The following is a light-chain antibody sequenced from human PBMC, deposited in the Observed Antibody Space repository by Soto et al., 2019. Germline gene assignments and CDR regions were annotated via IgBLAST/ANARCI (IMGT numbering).Light chain of an antibody. CDR3: SSFTGPTTLDV. CDR2: GVS. V-gene: IGLV2-14*03. J-gene: IGLJ1*01. Sequence: SALTQPASVSGSPGQSVTIYCTGTSSDVGAYKYVSWYQKHPGKAPKLMIYGVSNRPSGISNRFSGSKSGNTAFLTISGLQPEDEADYYCSSFTGPTTLDVFGTGTKLTVL. CDR1: SSDVGAYKY.